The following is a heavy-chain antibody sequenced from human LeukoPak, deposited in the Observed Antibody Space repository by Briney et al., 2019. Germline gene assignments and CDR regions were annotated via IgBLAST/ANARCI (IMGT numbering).Heavy chain of an antibody. V-gene: IGHV3-53*01. Sequence: HPGGSLRLSCAASGFTVITNDMTWVRQAPGKGLEWVSVLYSDGSTKYADSVQGRFTISRDNSKNTLYLEMNSLSPDDTAVYYCARGVEPLAANTLAYWGQGTLVTVSS. D-gene: IGHD1-14*01. J-gene: IGHJ4*02. CDR1: GFTVITND. CDR2: LYSDGST. CDR3: ARGVEPLAANTLAY.